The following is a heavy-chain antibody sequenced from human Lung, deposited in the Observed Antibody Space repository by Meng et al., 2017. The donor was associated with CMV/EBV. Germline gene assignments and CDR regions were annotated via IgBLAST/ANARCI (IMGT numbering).Heavy chain of an antibody. D-gene: IGHD3-22*01. CDR2: INDATNSK. J-gene: IGHJ4*02. Sequence: GGSLRLXCAASGFTFSSYTMNWVRQTPGKGLEWVAYINDATNSKFYAGSVKGRFTISRDNAQNSLFLQMNSLRVEDTAIYYCARTPRGYSFGYSAFYLDSWXQGSXVTVSS. CDR3: ARTPRGYSFGYSAFYLDS. CDR1: GFTFSSYT. V-gene: IGHV3-48*04.